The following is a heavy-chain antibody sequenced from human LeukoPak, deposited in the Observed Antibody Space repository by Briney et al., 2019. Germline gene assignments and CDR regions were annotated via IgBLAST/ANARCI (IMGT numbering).Heavy chain of an antibody. V-gene: IGHV4-61*08. Sequence: SETLSLTCTVSGGSVGSAGYYWSWIRQPPGGGLEWIGYIYYISNTNYNPSLKSRVTMSVNPSNNQFSLKLNSVTAAETAMYCAARTQSQSGSYRYYFGYWGQGTLVTVSS. J-gene: IGHJ4*02. CDR2: IYYISNT. D-gene: IGHD1-26*01. CDR1: GGSVGSAGYY. CDR3: ARTQSQSGSYRYYFGY.